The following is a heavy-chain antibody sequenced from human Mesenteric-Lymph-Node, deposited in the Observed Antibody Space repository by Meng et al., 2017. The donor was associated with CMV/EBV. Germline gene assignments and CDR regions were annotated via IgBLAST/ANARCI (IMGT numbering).Heavy chain of an antibody. D-gene: IGHD3-10*01. CDR3: ARHRKTDYGSGSFPDY. Sequence: YNFSSQWIGWVRQMPGKGLAWMGIIYPGDSDTRYSPPFQGQVTISADKSISTAYLQWSSLKASDTAMYYCARHRKTDYGSGSFPDYWGQGTLVTVSS. J-gene: IGHJ4*02. CDR1: YNFSSQW. CDR2: IYPGDSDT. V-gene: IGHV5-51*01.